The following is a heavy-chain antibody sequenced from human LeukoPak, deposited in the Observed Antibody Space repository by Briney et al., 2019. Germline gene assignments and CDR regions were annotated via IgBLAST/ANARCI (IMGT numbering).Heavy chain of an antibody. CDR1: GFTFSSYA. Sequence: GGSLRLSCAASGFTFSSYAMHWVRQAPGRGLEWVTLISHDGSNTYYAESVKGRFTISRDNSKNTVYLSMNSLRPEDTAVEYCSGGAPPYISGWYYFDYWGQGTLVTVSS. CDR3: SGGAPPYISGWYYFDY. D-gene: IGHD6-19*01. V-gene: IGHV3-30-3*01. CDR2: ISHDGSNT. J-gene: IGHJ4*02.